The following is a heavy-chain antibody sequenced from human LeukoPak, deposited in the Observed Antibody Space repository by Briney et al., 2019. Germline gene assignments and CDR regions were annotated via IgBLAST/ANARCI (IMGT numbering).Heavy chain of an antibody. V-gene: IGHV3-23*01. J-gene: IGHJ3*02. CDR2: ISGSGGST. CDR1: GFTFSSYA. D-gene: IGHD3-22*01. Sequence: PGGSLRLSCAASGFTFSSYAMSWVRQAPGKGLEWVSAISGSGGSTYYADSVKGRFTISRHNSKNTLYLQMNSLRAEDTAVYYCARADIDYYDSSGYYFHAFDIWGQGTMVTVSS. CDR3: ARADIDYYDSSGYYFHAFDI.